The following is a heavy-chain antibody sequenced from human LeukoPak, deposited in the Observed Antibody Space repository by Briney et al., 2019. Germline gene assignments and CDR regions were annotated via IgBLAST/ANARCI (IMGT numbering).Heavy chain of an antibody. CDR3: ARGYSSSWNYFDY. Sequence: SETLSLTCTVSGGSISNYWWSWIRQPPGKGLEWIGYVFDSGGTNYNPSLKGRVTISVDTSKKQFSLKLSSVTAADTAVYYCARGYSSSWNYFDYWGQGTLVTVSS. CDR1: GGSISNYW. D-gene: IGHD6-13*01. V-gene: IGHV4-59*01. CDR2: VFDSGGT. J-gene: IGHJ4*02.